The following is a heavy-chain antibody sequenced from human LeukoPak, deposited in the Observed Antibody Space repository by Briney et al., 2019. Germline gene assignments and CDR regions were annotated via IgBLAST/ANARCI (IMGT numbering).Heavy chain of an antibody. CDR2: INHSGST. D-gene: IGHD5-24*01. Sequence: SETLSLTCAVYGGSFSGYYWSWIRQPPGKGLEWIGEINHSGSTNYNPSLKSRVTISVDTSKNQFSLRLSSATAADTAVYYCGRGPNRWLQLSGTWFDPWGQGTLVTVPS. CDR3: GRGPNRWLQLSGTWFDP. V-gene: IGHV4-34*01. J-gene: IGHJ5*02. CDR1: GGSFSGYY.